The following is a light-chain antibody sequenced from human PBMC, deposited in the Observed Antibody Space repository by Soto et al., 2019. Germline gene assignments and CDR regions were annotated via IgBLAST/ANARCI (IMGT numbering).Light chain of an antibody. CDR2: AAS. CDR1: QSISSY. Sequence: DIQMTQSPSSLSASVGDRVTITCRASQSISSYLNWYQQKPGKAPKLLIYAASSLQSGVPSRFSGSGSGTDFTLTISSLQPEDFATYYCQQSYSTLALTFGGGNKVEIQ. V-gene: IGKV1-39*01. J-gene: IGKJ4*01. CDR3: QQSYSTLALT.